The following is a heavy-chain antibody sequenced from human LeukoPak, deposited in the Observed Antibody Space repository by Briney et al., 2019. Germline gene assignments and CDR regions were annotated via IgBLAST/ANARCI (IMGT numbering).Heavy chain of an antibody. CDR2: IYYSGST. CDR3: ARVPVVVAAINYFDY. V-gene: IGHV4-39*07. CDR1: GGSISSSSYY. D-gene: IGHD2-15*01. J-gene: IGHJ4*02. Sequence: PSETLSLTCTVSGGSISSSSYYWGWIRQPPGKGLEWIGSIYYSGSTYYNPSLKSRVTISVDTSKNQFSLKLSSVTAADTAVYYCARVPVVVAAINYFDYWGQGTLVTVSS.